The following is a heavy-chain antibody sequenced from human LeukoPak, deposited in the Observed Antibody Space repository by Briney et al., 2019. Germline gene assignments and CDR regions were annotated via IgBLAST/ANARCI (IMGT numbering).Heavy chain of an antibody. CDR2: ISSSSSTI. Sequence: GGSLRLSCAASGFTFSSYSMNWVRQAPGKGLEWVSYISSSSSTIYYADSVKGRFTISRDNAKNSLYLQMNSLRAEDTAVYYCARDSIAVAGTDFDYWGQGTLVTVSS. J-gene: IGHJ4*02. CDR1: GFTFSSYS. V-gene: IGHV3-48*04. CDR3: ARDSIAVAGTDFDY. D-gene: IGHD6-19*01.